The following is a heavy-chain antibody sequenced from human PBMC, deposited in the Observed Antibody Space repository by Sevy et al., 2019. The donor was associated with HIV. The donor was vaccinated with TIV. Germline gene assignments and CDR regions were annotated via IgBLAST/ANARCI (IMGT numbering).Heavy chain of an antibody. D-gene: IGHD6-19*01. CDR3: AKARYGSGWYVLDY. V-gene: IGHV3-23*01. Sequence: GGSLRLSCAASGFAFSTYAMSWVRQAPGKGLEWVSATSGMTAVTFSADSGKGRFTISRDNSKNTLYLQMNNLRAEDMAIYYCAKARYGSGWYVLDYWGQGTLVTVSS. CDR2: TSGMTAVT. J-gene: IGHJ4*02. CDR1: GFAFSTYA.